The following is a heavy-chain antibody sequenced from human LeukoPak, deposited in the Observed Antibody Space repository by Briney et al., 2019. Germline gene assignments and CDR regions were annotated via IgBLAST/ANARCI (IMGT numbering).Heavy chain of an antibody. CDR1: GFTLSSYS. V-gene: IGHV3-21*01. CDR3: ARERDDIVVVVAATEYYFDY. CDR2: ISSSSSYI. J-gene: IGHJ4*02. Sequence: GGSLRLSCAASGFTLSSYSMNWVRQAPGKGLEWVSSISSSSSYIYYADSVKGRFTISRDNAKNSLYLQMNSLRAEDTAVYYCARERDDIVVVVAATEYYFDYWGQGTLVTVSS. D-gene: IGHD2-15*01.